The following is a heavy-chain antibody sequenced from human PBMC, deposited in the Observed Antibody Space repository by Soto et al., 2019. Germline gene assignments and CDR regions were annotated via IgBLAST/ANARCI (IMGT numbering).Heavy chain of an antibody. CDR2: IYYSGST. CDR1: GGYISSGGYY. CDR3: AREITNYYYDSSGYSSYYGMDV. Sequence: SETLSLTCTVSGGYISSGGYYWSWIRQHTGKGLEWIGYIYYSGSTYYNPSPKSRVTISVDTSKNQFSLKLSSVSAADTAVYYCAREITNYYYDSSGYSSYYGMDVWGQGTTVTVSS. J-gene: IGHJ6*02. V-gene: IGHV4-31*03. D-gene: IGHD3-22*01.